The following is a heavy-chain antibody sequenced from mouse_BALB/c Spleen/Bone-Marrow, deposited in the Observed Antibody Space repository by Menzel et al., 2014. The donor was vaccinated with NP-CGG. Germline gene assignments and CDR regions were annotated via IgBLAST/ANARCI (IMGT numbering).Heavy chain of an antibody. V-gene: IGHV5-17*02. CDR1: GFTFSSFG. CDR2: ISSGSFTI. J-gene: IGHJ4*01. CDR3: ARGYYDYDGGYYYAMDY. Sequence: EVKLVESGGGLVQPGGSRKLSCAASGFTFSSFGMHWVRQAPEKGLDWVAYISSGSFTIYYADTVKGRLTISRDNPKNTLFLQMTSLRSEDTAMYYCARGYYDYDGGYYYAMDYWGQGTSVTVSS. D-gene: IGHD2-4*01.